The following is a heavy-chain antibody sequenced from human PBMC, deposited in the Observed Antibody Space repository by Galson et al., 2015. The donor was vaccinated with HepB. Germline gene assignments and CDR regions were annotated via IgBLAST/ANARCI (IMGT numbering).Heavy chain of an antibody. CDR2: KYHSGSA. J-gene: IGHJ6*02. CDR3: ARGLWLGESSYGMDV. V-gene: IGHV4-4*02. D-gene: IGHD3-10*01. Sequence: ETLSLTCAVSGGSIRSANWWTWVRQSPGKGLEWIGEKYHSGSANYNPSLKSRVTISVDKSNNHFSLRLTSVTAADTAVYYCARGLWLGESSYGMDVWGQGTTVNVSS. CDR1: GGSIRSANW.